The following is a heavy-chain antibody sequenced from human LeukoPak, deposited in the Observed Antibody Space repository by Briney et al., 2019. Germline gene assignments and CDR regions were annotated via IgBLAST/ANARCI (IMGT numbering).Heavy chain of an antibody. CDR1: GFTFSSYS. CDR3: TREIGYDGISWGSDY. Sequence: GGSLRLSCAASGFTFSSYSMNWVRQAPGKGLVWVSYINSDGSSANYADSVKGRFTISRDNAKNTVYLQMNSLRAEDTAMYYCTREIGYDGISWGSDYWGQGTLVTVSS. CDR2: INSDGSSA. J-gene: IGHJ4*02. V-gene: IGHV3-74*01. D-gene: IGHD4-23*01.